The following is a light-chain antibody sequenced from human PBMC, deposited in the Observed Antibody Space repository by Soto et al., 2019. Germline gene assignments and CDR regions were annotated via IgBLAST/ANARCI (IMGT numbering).Light chain of an antibody. CDR1: QTISTW. CDR2: KAS. J-gene: IGKJ4*01. CDR3: QQYNAYPLT. V-gene: IGKV1-5*03. Sequence: DIQMTQSPSTLSASVGDRVTITCRASQTISTWLAWYQQKPGKAPNLLIYKASNLESGVPSRFSGSGSGTEFSLTISSLQPDDFATYYGQQYNAYPLTFGGGTTVEIK.